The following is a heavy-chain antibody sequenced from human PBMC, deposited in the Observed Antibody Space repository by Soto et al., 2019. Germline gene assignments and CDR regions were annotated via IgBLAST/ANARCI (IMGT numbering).Heavy chain of an antibody. CDR2: ISGSGGST. CDR3: AKEVLRFLEWLSYYFDY. CDR1: GFTFSSYA. V-gene: IGHV3-23*01. Sequence: EVQLLESGGGLVQPGGSLRLSCAASGFTFSSYAMSWVRQAPGKGLEWVSAISGSGGSTYYADSVKGRFTISRDNSKNTLYLQMNSLRAEDTAVYYCAKEVLRFLEWLSYYFDYWGQGTLVTVSS. J-gene: IGHJ4*02. D-gene: IGHD3-3*01.